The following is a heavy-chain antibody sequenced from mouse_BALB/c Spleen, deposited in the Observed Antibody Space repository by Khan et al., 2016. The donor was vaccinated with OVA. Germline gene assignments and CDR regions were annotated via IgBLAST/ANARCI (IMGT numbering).Heavy chain of an antibody. V-gene: IGHV1-85*01. CDR1: GYTFTSYD. CDR3: DREDGNYDAMDY. Sequence: QVQLKQSGAELVKPGASVKLSCKASGYTFTSYDINWVRQRPEQGLGWIGRIFPGDGSSKYNEKFKGKATLTTDKSSRSAYMELRRMTSKDSAVDFCDREDGNYDAMDYWGQGTSATVSS. CDR2: IFPGDGSS. D-gene: IGHD2-1*01. J-gene: IGHJ4*01.